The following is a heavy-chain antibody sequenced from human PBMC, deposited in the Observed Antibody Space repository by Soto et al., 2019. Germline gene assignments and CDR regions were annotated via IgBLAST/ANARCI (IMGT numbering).Heavy chain of an antibody. D-gene: IGHD2-21*01. Sequence: XSVQGSCTASGYTFTSYGIVLVRQAPGQGLEWMGWISAYDGNTDYVQKLQGRVTMTTDTSTTTAYMELRSLRSDDTAVYYCARYCGGECYTDWGQGTLVTVSS. V-gene: IGHV1-18*01. CDR3: ARYCGGECYTD. J-gene: IGHJ4*02. CDR2: ISAYDGNT. CDR1: GYTFTSYG.